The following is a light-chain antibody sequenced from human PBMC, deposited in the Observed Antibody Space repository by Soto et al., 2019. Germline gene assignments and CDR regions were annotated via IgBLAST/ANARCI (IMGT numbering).Light chain of an antibody. CDR3: SAYTTIRSLG. CDR2: EVN. CDR1: SSDVGNYNY. Sequence: QSVLTQPASVSGSPGQSITISCTGTSSDVGNYNYVSWYQLHPGKGPKLMIYEVNDRPSGVSNRFSGSKSGNTAYLTISGLQAEDEADYYCSAYTTIRSLGFGTGTKVTVL. J-gene: IGLJ1*01. V-gene: IGLV2-14*01.